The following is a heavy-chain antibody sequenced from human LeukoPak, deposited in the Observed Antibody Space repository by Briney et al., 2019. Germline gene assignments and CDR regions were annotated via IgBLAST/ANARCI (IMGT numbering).Heavy chain of an antibody. CDR3: ARGERTIFGSTNWFDP. V-gene: IGHV3-74*01. J-gene: IGHJ5*02. D-gene: IGHD3-3*01. Sequence: GGSLRLSCAASGFTFSSYWMHWVRQAPGKGLVWVSRINSDGSRISYADAVKGRFTISRDNAKNTLYLQMNSLRAEDTAVYYCARGERTIFGSTNWFDPWGQGTLVTVSS. CDR1: GFTFSSYW. CDR2: INSDGSRI.